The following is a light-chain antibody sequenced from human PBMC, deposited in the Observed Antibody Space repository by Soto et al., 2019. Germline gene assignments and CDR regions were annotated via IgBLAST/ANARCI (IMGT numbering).Light chain of an antibody. CDR3: QQYGSSGT. CDR2: GAS. J-gene: IGKJ1*01. Sequence: EIVLTQPPGTLSLSPGARATLSCRASQSVSNNYLAWYQQKPGQAPRLLIYGASNRATGIPDRFSGSGSGTDFTLTISGLEPEDFAVYYCQQYGSSGTFGQGTKVEIK. CDR1: QSVSNNY. V-gene: IGKV3-20*01.